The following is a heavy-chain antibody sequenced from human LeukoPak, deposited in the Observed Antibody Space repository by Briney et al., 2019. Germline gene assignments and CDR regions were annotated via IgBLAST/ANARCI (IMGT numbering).Heavy chain of an antibody. CDR1: GYSISSGYY. CDR2: IYHSGRT. D-gene: IGHD3-22*01. V-gene: IGHV4-38-2*02. Sequence: SETLSLTCTVSGYSISSGYYWGWIRQPPGKGLEWIGSIYHSGRTFYNPSLKSRVTISVDTSKNQFSLKLSSVTAADTAVYYCARANRGVVVRNAFDIWGQGTMVTVSS. CDR3: ARANRGVVVRNAFDI. J-gene: IGHJ3*02.